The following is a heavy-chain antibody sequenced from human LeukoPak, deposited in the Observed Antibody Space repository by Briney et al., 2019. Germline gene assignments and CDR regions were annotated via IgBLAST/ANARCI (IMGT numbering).Heavy chain of an antibody. J-gene: IGHJ4*02. CDR3: AKSRGYSGYDLAD. V-gene: IGHV3-30*02. Sequence: PGGSLRLSCAASGFTFSDYGMHWVRQAPGKGLEWVAFIRYDGSNKYYADSVKGRFTISRDNSKNTLYVQMNSLRAEDTAIYYCAKSRGYSGYDLADWGQGTLVTVSS. D-gene: IGHD5-12*01. CDR2: IRYDGSNK. CDR1: GFTFSDYG.